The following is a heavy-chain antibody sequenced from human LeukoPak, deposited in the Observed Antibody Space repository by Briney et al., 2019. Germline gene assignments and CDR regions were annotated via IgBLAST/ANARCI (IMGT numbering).Heavy chain of an antibody. Sequence: GGSEGLSCAASGFTVSNTYMSWVRQAPGKGLEGVSIIYNDGWTYYADSVKGRCTISRDNSKNTMYLQMNSLRAEDTAGYYCASGRVYSSACHSSDYWGQGNLLT. CDR2: IYNDGWT. J-gene: IGHJ4*01. V-gene: IGHV3-53*01. CDR1: GFTVSNTY. CDR3: ASGRVYSSACHSSDY. D-gene: IGHD6-19*01.